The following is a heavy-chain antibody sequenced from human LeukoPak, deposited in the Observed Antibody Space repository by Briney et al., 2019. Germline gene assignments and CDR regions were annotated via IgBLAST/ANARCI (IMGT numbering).Heavy chain of an antibody. D-gene: IGHD5-18*01. J-gene: IGHJ4*02. CDR2: INHSGST. CDR1: GGSFSGYY. Sequence: SETLSLTCAVYGGSFSGYYWSWSRQPPGKGLEWIGEINHSGSTNYNPSLKSRVTISVDTSKNQFSLKLSSVTAADTAVYYCARHRRLWLPFDYWGQGTLVTVSS. CDR3: ARHRRLWLPFDY. V-gene: IGHV4-34*01.